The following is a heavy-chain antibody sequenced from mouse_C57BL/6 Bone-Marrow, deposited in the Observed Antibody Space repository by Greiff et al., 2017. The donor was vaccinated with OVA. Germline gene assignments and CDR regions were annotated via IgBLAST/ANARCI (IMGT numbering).Heavy chain of an antibody. V-gene: IGHV5-17*01. Sequence: DVMLVESGGGLVKPGGSLKLSCAASGFTFSDYGMHWVRQAPEKGLEWVAYISRGSSTIYYADTVKGRSTISRDNAKTTLFLQLSSLRSEDTAMYYCARPIYYDYAWFAYWGQGTLVTVSA. CDR1: GFTFSDYG. J-gene: IGHJ3*01. CDR2: ISRGSSTI. CDR3: ARPIYYDYAWFAY. D-gene: IGHD2-4*01.